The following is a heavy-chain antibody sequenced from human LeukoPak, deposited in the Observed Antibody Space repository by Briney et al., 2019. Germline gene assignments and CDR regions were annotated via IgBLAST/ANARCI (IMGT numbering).Heavy chain of an antibody. D-gene: IGHD2-21*02. V-gene: IGHV1-2*02. CDR1: GYTFTDYY. Sequence: ASVKVSCKASGYTFTDYYIHWVRQAPGQGLEWMGWMNPDSGGTNYAQKFKGRVTMTRDTSISTAYMELSRLRSDDTAVYYCARVRAYCGGDCYSDYWGQGTLVTVSS. CDR2: MNPDSGGT. J-gene: IGHJ4*02. CDR3: ARVRAYCGGDCYSDY.